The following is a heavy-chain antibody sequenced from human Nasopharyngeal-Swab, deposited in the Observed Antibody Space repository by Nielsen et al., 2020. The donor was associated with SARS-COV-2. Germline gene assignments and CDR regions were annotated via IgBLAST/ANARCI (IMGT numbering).Heavy chain of an antibody. D-gene: IGHD1-1*01. CDR3: ARDIGTPAYPRYYYYGMDV. J-gene: IGHJ6*02. CDR2: IYYSGST. Sequence: WIRQPPGKGLERIGYIYYSGSTYYNPSLKSRVTISVDTSKNQFSLKLSSVTAADTAVYYCARDIGTPAYPRYYYYGMDVWGQRTTVTVSS. V-gene: IGHV4-31*02.